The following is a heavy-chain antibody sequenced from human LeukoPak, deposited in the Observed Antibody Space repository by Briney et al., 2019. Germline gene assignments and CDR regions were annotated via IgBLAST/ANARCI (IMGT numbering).Heavy chain of an antibody. CDR3: ARGFDFWSGYRNWFDP. CDR2: INHSGST. Sequence: SETLSLTCAVYGGSFSGYYWSWIRQPPGKGLEWIGEINHSGSTNYNPSLKSRVTISVDTSKNQFSLKLSSVTAADTAVYYCARGFDFWSGYRNWFDPWGQGPRSPSPQ. CDR1: GGSFSGYY. D-gene: IGHD3-3*01. V-gene: IGHV4-34*01. J-gene: IGHJ5*02.